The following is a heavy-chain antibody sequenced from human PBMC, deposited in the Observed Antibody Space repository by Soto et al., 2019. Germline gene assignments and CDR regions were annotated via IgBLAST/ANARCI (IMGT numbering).Heavy chain of an antibody. J-gene: IGHJ4*02. V-gene: IGHV3-74*01. D-gene: IGHD6-13*01. CDR1: GFTFSSYW. CDR3: AKDATLFPYSSSWPYFDY. CDR2: INSDGNSA. Sequence: GGSLRLSCAASGFTFSSYWMHWVRQAPGKGLVWVSRINSDGNSATYADSVKGRFTISRDNAKNTLYLQMNSLRAEDTAVYYCAKDATLFPYSSSWPYFDYWGQGTLVTVSS.